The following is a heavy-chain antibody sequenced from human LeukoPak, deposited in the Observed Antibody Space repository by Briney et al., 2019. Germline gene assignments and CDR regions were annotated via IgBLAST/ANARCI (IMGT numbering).Heavy chain of an antibody. D-gene: IGHD6-6*01. V-gene: IGHV4-59*08. CDR3: ARTLYSTSSLFDY. Sequence: SETLSLTCTVSGGSISNYYWNWIRQPPGKGLEWLGYIYYSGITNYNPSLKSGVTMSLDTSKNQFSLKLTSVTAADTAVYYCARTLYSTSSLFDYWGQGTLVTVSS. CDR1: GGSISNYY. CDR2: IYYSGIT. J-gene: IGHJ4*02.